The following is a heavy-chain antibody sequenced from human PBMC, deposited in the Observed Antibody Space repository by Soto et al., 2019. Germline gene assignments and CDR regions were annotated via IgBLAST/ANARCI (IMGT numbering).Heavy chain of an antibody. CDR1: GFTVSSNY. D-gene: IGHD2-15*01. CDR3: ARGGCSGGSCYTSGAFDI. J-gene: IGHJ3*02. CDR2: IYSGGST. V-gene: IGHV3-53*04. Sequence: GGSLRLSCAASGFTVSSNYMSWVRQAPGKGLEWVSVIYSGGSTYYADSEKGRFTISRHNSKNTLYLQMNSLRAEDTAVYYCARGGCSGGSCYTSGAFDIWGQGTMVTVSS.